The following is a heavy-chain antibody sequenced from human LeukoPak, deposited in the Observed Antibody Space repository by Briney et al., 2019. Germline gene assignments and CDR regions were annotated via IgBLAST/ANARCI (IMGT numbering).Heavy chain of an antibody. CDR1: GYTLTSYD. CDR2: MNPNSRNT. J-gene: IGHJ6*03. CDR3: ARAGGQTGTTDYYYYYMDV. V-gene: IGHV1-8*01. Sequence: ASVKVSCKASGYTLTSYDINWVRQATGQGLEWMGWMNPNSRNTGYAQKFQGRVTMTRDTSISTGYMELSGLRSEDTGVYYCARAGGQTGTTDYYYYYMDVWDKGTTVTVSS. D-gene: IGHD1-7*01.